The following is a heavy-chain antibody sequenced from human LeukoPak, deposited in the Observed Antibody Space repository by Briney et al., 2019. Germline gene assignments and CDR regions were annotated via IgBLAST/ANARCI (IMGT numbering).Heavy chain of an antibody. CDR1: GGSFSDYY. D-gene: IGHD6-19*01. J-gene: IGHJ4*02. V-gene: IGHV4-59*01. CDR3: AGQAYSSGWLDN. Sequence: SETLSLTCTVSGGSFSDYYWSFIRQPPGKGLEWIGYIYHNGNSVFNPSLKSRVTISVDTSKNQFSLRMRSVTAADTAVYFCAGQAYSSGWLDNWGPETLVTVSS. CDR2: IYHNGNS.